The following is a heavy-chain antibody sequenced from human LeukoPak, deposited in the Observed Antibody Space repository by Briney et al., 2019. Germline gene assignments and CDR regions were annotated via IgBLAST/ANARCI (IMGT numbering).Heavy chain of an antibody. Sequence: SETLSLTCTVSGGSISSYYWSWIRQPPGKGLEWIGYIYYSGSTNYNPSLKSRVTISVDTSKNQFSLKLSSVTAADTALYYCARSRGYFDYWGQGALVTVSS. CDR1: GGSISSYY. CDR2: IYYSGST. CDR3: ARSRGYFDY. J-gene: IGHJ4*02. D-gene: IGHD6-13*01. V-gene: IGHV4-59*01.